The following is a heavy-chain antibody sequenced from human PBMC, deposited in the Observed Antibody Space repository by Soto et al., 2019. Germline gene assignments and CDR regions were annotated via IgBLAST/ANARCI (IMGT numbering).Heavy chain of an antibody. CDR3: AEDAVPGNGKWDWLDS. CDR2: ISGPAET. J-gene: IGHJ5*01. V-gene: IGHV3-23*01. CDR1: GYKFNIHG. Sequence: DVRLLESGGGSVQPGGSMRLSCAASGYKFNIHGMTWVRQAPGKGLEWVSTISGPAETYYADSVKGRFTISRDDSKATLYLQMNTLRVEDTAIYFCAEDAVPGNGKWDWLDSWGQGTLVTVSS. D-gene: IGHD6-19*01.